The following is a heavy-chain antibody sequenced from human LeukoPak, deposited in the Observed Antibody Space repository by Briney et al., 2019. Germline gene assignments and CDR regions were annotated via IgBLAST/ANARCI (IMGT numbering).Heavy chain of an antibody. CDR2: IYHSGST. V-gene: IGHV4-30-2*01. J-gene: IGHJ6*02. CDR1: GGSISSGGYS. CDR3: ARAPGQGYYYYGMDV. D-gene: IGHD3-10*01. Sequence: SQTLSLTCAVSGGSISSGGYSWSWIRQPPGKGLEWMGYIYHSGSTYYNPSLKSRVTISVDRSKNQFSLKLSSVTAADTAVYYCARAPGQGYYYYGMDVWGQGTTVTVSS.